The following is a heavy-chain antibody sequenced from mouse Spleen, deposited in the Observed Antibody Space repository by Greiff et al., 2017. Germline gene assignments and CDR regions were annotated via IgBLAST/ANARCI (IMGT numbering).Heavy chain of an antibody. CDR2: IRNKANGYTT. V-gene: IGHV7-3*01. J-gene: IGHJ4*01. D-gene: IGHD2-5*01. CDR3: ARYAYSNYGAMDY. CDR1: GFTFTDYY. Sequence: EVQRVESGGGLVQPGGSLSLSCAASGFTFTDYYMSWVRQPPGKALEWLGFIRNKANGYTTEYSASVKGRFTISRDNSQSILYLQMNALRAEDSATYYCARYAYSNYGAMDYWGQGTSVTVSS.